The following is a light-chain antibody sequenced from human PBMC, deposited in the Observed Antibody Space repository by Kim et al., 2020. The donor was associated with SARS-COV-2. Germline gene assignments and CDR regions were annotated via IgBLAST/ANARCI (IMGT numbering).Light chain of an antibody. J-gene: IGKJ1*01. V-gene: IGKV3-20*01. Sequence: EIVLTQSPGTLSLSPGERATLSCRASQSVSSSYLAWYQQKPGQAPRLLIYGASSRPTGIPDRFSGSGSGTDFTLTISRLEPEDFAVYYCQQYDSSSWTFGQGTKVDIK. CDR2: GAS. CDR1: QSVSSSY. CDR3: QQYDSSSWT.